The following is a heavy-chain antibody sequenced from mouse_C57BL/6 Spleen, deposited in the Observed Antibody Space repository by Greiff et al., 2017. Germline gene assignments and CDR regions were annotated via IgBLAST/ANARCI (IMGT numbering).Heavy chain of an antibody. Sequence: VQLQQSGPELVKPGASVKISCKASGYAFSSSWMNWVKQRPGKGLEWIGRIYPGDGDTNYNGKFKGKATLTADKSYSTAYMQLSSLTSEDSAVYFCASSRDYDVDCLAYRGQGTLVTVSA. J-gene: IGHJ3*01. D-gene: IGHD2-4*01. CDR1: GYAFSSSW. V-gene: IGHV1-82*01. CDR2: IYPGDGDT. CDR3: ASSRDYDVDCLAY.